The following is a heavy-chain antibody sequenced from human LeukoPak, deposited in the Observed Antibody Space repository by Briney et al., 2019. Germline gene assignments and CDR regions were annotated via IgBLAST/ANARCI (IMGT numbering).Heavy chain of an antibody. Sequence: ASVKVSCKASGYTFTDYYMHWVRQAPGQGLEWMGWINPNSGGTNYAQKFQGRVTMTRDTSISTAYMELNRLRSDDTAVYYWPKEGAIVSSPHFDYWGQGTLVTVSS. CDR2: INPNSGGT. J-gene: IGHJ4*02. D-gene: IGHD5-18*01. CDR1: GYTFTDYY. V-gene: IGHV1-2*02. CDR3: PKEGAIVSSPHFDY.